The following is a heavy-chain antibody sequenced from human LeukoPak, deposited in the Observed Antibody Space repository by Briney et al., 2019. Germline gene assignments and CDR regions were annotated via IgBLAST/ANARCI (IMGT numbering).Heavy chain of an antibody. CDR1: GGSISSYY. CDR2: IYYSGST. Sequence: PSETLSLTCTVSGGSISSYYWSWIRQPPGKGLEWIGNIYYSGSTNYNPSLKSRVTISVDTSKNQFSLKLSSVTAADTAVYYCARGAVYPYYYDSSGYSPSAFDIWGQGTMVTVSS. D-gene: IGHD3-22*01. J-gene: IGHJ3*02. V-gene: IGHV4-59*01. CDR3: ARGAVYPYYYDSSGYSPSAFDI.